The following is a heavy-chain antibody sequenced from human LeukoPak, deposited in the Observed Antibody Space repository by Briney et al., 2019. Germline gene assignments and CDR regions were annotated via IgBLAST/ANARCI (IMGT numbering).Heavy chain of an antibody. CDR3: ARGGSRGYYFYFDY. V-gene: IGHV3-66*01. CDR1: GFTVSSNY. J-gene: IGHJ4*02. D-gene: IGHD3-22*01. CDR2: IYSGGST. Sequence: GGSLRLSCAASGFTVSSNYMSWVRQAPGKGLEWVSVIYSGGSTYYADSVKGRFTISRDNSKNTLYLQMNSLRAEDTAVYYCARGGSRGYYFYFDYWGQGTLVTVSS.